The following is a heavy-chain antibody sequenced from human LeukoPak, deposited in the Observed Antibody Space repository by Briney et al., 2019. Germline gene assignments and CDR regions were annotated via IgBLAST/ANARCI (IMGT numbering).Heavy chain of an antibody. Sequence: GESLKISCKGSGYSFTNYWIGWVRQMPGKGLEWMGVIHPGEYERRYSPSFEGQVTISADRSISTAYMQWSSLKASDTAMYYCARRTDSGWKWFDPWGQGTLVTVS. CDR3: ARRTDSGWKWFDP. J-gene: IGHJ5*02. CDR2: IHPGEYER. D-gene: IGHD6-25*01. V-gene: IGHV5-51*01. CDR1: GYSFTNYW.